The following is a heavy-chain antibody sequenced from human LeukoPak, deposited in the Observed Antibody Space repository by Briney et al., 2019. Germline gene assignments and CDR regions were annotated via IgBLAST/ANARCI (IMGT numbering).Heavy chain of an antibody. Sequence: SETLSLTCAVYGGSFSGYYWIWIRQPPGKGLEWIGEINHSGTTNYNPSLKSRVTISVDTSKNQFSLKLSSVTAADTAVYYCARARQSDCGDKGFDPWGQGTLVTVSS. D-gene: IGHD4-17*01. J-gene: IGHJ5*02. CDR3: ARARQSDCGDKGFDP. V-gene: IGHV4-34*01. CDR1: GGSFSGYY. CDR2: INHSGTT.